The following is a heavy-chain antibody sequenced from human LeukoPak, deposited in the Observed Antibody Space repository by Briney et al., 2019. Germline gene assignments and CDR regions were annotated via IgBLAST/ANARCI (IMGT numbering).Heavy chain of an antibody. CDR1: GFTFSDYY. CDR3: ARDSARNWFDP. CDR2: ISSSGSTI. J-gene: IGHJ5*02. V-gene: IGHV3-11*04. Sequence: GGSLRLSYAASGFTFSDYYMSWIRQAPGKGLEWVSYISSSGSTIYYADSVKGRFTISRDNAKNSLYLQMNSLRAEDTAVYYCARDSARNWFDPWGQGTLVTVSS.